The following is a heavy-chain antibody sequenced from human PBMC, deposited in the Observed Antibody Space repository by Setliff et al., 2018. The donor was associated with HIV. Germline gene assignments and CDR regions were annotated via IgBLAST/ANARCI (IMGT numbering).Heavy chain of an antibody. CDR2: IYYSGST. CDR1: GGSISSYY. Sequence: SETLSLTCAVSGGSISSYYWSWIRQPPGKGLEWIGYIYYSGSTNYNPSLKSRVTISVDTSKNQFSLKLSSVTATDTAVYYCASDSDYYDSSGRHIRLFDYWGQGTLVTVSS. D-gene: IGHD3-22*01. J-gene: IGHJ4*02. V-gene: IGHV4-59*01. CDR3: ASDSDYYDSSGRHIRLFDY.